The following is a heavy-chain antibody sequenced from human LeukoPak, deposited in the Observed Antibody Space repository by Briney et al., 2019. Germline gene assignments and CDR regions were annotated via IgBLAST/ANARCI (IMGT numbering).Heavy chain of an antibody. D-gene: IGHD3-10*01. Sequence: ASVKVSCKDSGYTFTSYDINWVRQATGQGLEWMGWMNPNSGNTGYAQKFQGRVTMTRNTSISTAYMELSSLRSEDTAVYYCARGRITMVRGILYQDYWGQGTLVTVSS. J-gene: IGHJ4*02. CDR2: MNPNSGNT. CDR3: ARGRITMVRGILYQDY. CDR1: GYTFTSYD. V-gene: IGHV1-8*01.